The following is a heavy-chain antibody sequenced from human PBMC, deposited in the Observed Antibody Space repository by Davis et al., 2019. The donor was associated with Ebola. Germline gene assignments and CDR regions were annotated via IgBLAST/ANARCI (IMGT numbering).Heavy chain of an antibody. D-gene: IGHD3-16*01. Sequence: GGSLRLSCAPSGLTLSTYWLSWVRQAPGKGLEWVANIRQDGREKHYVDSVKGRFTISRDNAQNSLSLQMNSLRAEDTAVYYCATFRFPVAFDIWGQGTMVTVSS. CDR2: IRQDGREK. CDR1: GLTLSTYW. V-gene: IGHV3-7*03. CDR3: ATFRFPVAFDI. J-gene: IGHJ3*02.